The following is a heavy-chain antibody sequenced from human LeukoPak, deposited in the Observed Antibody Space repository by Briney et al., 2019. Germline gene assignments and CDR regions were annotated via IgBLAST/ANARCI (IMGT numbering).Heavy chain of an antibody. CDR3: AKDSGYCSSTSCYAGDY. Sequence: GGSLRLSCAASGFTFSSYAMGWVRQAPGKGLEWVSAISGSGGSTYYADSVKGRFTISRDNSKNTLYLQVNSLRAEDTAVYYCAKDSGYCSSTSCYAGDYWGQGTLVTVSS. V-gene: IGHV3-23*01. CDR2: ISGSGGST. D-gene: IGHD2-2*01. CDR1: GFTFSSYA. J-gene: IGHJ4*02.